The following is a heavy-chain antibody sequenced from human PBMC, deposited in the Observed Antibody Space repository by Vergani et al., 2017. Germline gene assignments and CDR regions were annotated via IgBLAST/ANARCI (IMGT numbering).Heavy chain of an antibody. CDR2: ISYDGNKK. CDR1: GFPFSDYG. CDR3: ARDHRDYNNYPGTFDI. J-gene: IGHJ3*02. V-gene: IGHV3-30*03. Sequence: HVQMVESGGGVVQPGRSLRLSCSAAGFPFSDYGVHWVRQAPGKGLEWVSVISYDGNKKNYADSVKGRFSISRDNAKSSFFLQMDSLRAEDTAVYYCARDHRDYNNYPGTFDIWGQGSMVTVSS. D-gene: IGHD5-24*01.